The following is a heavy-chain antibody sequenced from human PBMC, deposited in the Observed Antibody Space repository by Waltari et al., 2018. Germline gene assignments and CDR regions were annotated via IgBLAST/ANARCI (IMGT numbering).Heavy chain of an antibody. J-gene: IGHJ1*01. CDR1: GFSFSSYD. Sequence: EVQLVESGGGLVQPGGSLRLSCAASGFSFSSYDMTWVPQAPGKGLEWVSYISSSGSTIYYADSVKGRFTISRDNAKNSLYLQMNSLRAEDTAVYYCAKPSSSLGHFQHWGQGTLVTVSS. D-gene: IGHD6-13*01. V-gene: IGHV3-48*03. CDR3: AKPSSSLGHFQH. CDR2: ISSSGSTI.